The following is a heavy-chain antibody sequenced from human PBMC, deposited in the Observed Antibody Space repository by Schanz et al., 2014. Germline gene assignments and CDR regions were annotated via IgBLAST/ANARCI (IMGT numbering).Heavy chain of an antibody. CDR2: IIPFLAVS. Sequence: QDQLLQSGAAVKKPGSSVRVSCKASGGTLDTYKIAWVRQVPGQGLEWMGRIIPFLAVSNYAQDFQGRVTFTADRATSTVRMDLRSLRSEDTGLYYCARAGRGYAYPLNSYPMDVWGQGTTVIVS. V-gene: IGHV1-69*02. CDR3: ARAGRGYAYPLNSYPMDV. D-gene: IGHD3-16*01. CDR1: GGTLDTYK. J-gene: IGHJ6*02.